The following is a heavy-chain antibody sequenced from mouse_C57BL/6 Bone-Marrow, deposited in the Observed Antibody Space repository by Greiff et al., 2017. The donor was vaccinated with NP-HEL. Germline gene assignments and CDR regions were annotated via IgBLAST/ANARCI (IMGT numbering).Heavy chain of an antibody. D-gene: IGHD2-1*01. CDR3: AREGYYGPYYAMDY. CDR1: GYAFSSYW. CDR2: IYPGDGDT. Sequence: VKLVESGAELVKPGASVKISCKASGYAFSSYWMNWVKQRPGKGLEWIGQIYPGDGDTNYNGKFKGKATLTADKSSSTAYMQLSSLTSEDSAVYFCAREGYYGPYYAMDYWGQGTSVTVSS. J-gene: IGHJ4*01. V-gene: IGHV1-80*01.